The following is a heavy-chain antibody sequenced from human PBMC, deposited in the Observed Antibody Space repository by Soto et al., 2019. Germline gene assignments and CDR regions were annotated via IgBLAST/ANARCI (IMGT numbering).Heavy chain of an antibody. D-gene: IGHD5-12*01. V-gene: IGHV3-9*01. CDR1: GFTFDDYA. J-gene: IGHJ4*02. Sequence: EVQLVESGGGLVQPGRSLRLSCAASGFTFDDYAMHWVRQAPGKGLEWASGISWSSGSIGYADSVKGRFTISRDNAKNSLYLQMNSLRPEDTALYFCAKSHIVATLSPANFDYWGQGILVTVSS. CDR2: ISWSSGSI. CDR3: AKSHIVATLSPANFDY.